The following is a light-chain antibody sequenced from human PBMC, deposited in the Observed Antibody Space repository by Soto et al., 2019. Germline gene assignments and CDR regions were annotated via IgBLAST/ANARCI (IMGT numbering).Light chain of an antibody. CDR2: GAS. Sequence: ELVLTQSPGTLSLSPGERATLSCRANESVRNNSLAWYQQQPGQPPRLLIFGASSRPTGIPDRITGIGSGADFSLTISRLEPADFAVYFCHHYGYGADTFGQGTKLEIK. CDR3: HHYGYGADT. CDR1: ESVRNNS. V-gene: IGKV3-20*01. J-gene: IGKJ2*01.